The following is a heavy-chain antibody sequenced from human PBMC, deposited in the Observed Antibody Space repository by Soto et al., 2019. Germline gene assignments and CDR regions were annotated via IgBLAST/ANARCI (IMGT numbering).Heavy chain of an antibody. D-gene: IGHD2-2*01. V-gene: IGHV3-23*01. Sequence: GGSLRLSCAASGFTFSNYAMNWVRQAPGKGLECVSAISGDDGGTYYADSVKGRFTISRDNSKNTLYLQMNSLRVDDAAVYYCAKSDCTYISCYVKDHWGQGTLVTVSS. J-gene: IGHJ4*02. CDR2: ISGDDGGT. CDR3: AKSDCTYISCYVKDH. CDR1: GFTFSNYA.